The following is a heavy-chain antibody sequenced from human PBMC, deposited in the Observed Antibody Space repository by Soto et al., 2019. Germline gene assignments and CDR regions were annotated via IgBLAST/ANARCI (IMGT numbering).Heavy chain of an antibody. D-gene: IGHD1-1*01. CDR3: AVEMPRNDPGCCDY. V-gene: IGHV1-46*01. J-gene: IGHJ4*02. CDR1: GYTLTSYY. Sequence: ASVKVSCKASGYTLTSYYMHWVRQAPGQGLEWMGIINPSGGSTSYAQKFQGRVTMTRDTATSTVYMELSSLRSEDTAVYYCAVEMPRNDPGCCDYWGQGTLVTVTS. CDR2: INPSGGST.